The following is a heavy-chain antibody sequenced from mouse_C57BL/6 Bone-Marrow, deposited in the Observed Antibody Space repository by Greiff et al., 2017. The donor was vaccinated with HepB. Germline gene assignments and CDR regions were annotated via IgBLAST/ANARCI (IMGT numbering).Heavy chain of an antibody. Sequence: VQLQQSGPELVKPGASVKISCKASGYAFSSSWMNWVKQRPGKGLEWIGRIYPGDGDTNYNGKFKGKATLTADKSSSTAYMQLSSLTSEDSAVYFCARSNELYYYGSSPGYFDYWGQGTTLTVSS. CDR3: ARSNELYYYGSSPGYFDY. J-gene: IGHJ2*01. CDR1: GYAFSSSW. D-gene: IGHD1-1*01. CDR2: IYPGDGDT. V-gene: IGHV1-82*01.